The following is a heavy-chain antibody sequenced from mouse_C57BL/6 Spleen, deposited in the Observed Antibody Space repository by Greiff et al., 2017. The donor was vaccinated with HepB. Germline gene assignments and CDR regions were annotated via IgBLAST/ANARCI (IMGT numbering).Heavy chain of an antibody. CDR2: ISYSGST. D-gene: IGHD2-2*01. V-gene: IGHV3-8*01. J-gene: IGHJ1*03. CDR3: ASSYGYDGGWYFDV. CDR1: GYSITSDY. Sequence: VQLKESGPGLAKPSQTLSLTCSVTGYSITSDYWNWIRKFPGNKLEYMGYISYSGSTYYNPSLKSRISITRDTSKNQYYLQLNSVTTEDTATYYCASSYGYDGGWYFDVWGTGTTVTVSS.